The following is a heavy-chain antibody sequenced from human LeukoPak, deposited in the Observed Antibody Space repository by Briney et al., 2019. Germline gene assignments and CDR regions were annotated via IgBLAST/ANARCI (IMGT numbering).Heavy chain of an antibody. J-gene: IGHJ4*02. CDR2: IYYSGST. CDR3: AKDPPSELGPYYFDY. V-gene: IGHV4-59*01. D-gene: IGHD1-14*01. CDR1: GGSMNSYY. Sequence: PSETLSLTCTVSGGSMNSYYWSWIRQPPGKGLEWIGYIYYSGSTNYNPSLKSRVTISVDTSKNQFSLKLSSVTAADTAVYYCAKDPPSELGPYYFDYWGQGTLVTVSS.